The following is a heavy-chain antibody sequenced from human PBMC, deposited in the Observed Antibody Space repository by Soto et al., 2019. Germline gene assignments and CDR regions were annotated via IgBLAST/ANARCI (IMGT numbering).Heavy chain of an antibody. CDR3: ARFPGIYGVHTPYFDY. CDR1: GGSISSSSYY. V-gene: IGHV4-39*01. D-gene: IGHD3-3*01. CDR2: IYYSGST. J-gene: IGHJ4*02. Sequence: SETLSLTCTVSGGSISSSSYYWGWIRQPPGKGLEWIGSIYYSGSTYYNPSLKSRVTISVDTSKNQFSLKLSSVTAADTAVYFCARFPGIYGVHTPYFDYWGQGILVTVSS.